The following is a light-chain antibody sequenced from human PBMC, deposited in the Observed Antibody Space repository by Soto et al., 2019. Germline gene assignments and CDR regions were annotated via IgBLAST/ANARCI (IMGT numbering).Light chain of an antibody. CDR1: SSNIGAGYD. CDR3: QSYDSSLSAWV. CDR2: GNI. J-gene: IGLJ2*01. V-gene: IGLV1-40*01. Sequence: QSVLTQPPSVSGAPGQRVTMSCTGSSSNIGAGYDVHWFQQLPGTAPRLLIYGNINRLAGVPARFSGSKSGTSASLAITGLQAEDEADYYCQSYDSSLSAWVFGGGTKLIVL.